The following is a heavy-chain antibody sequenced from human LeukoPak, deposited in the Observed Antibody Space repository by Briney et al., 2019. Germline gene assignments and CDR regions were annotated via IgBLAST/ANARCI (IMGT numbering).Heavy chain of an antibody. J-gene: IGHJ2*01. CDR1: RFTFSSYT. Sequence: GGSLRLSCEASRFTFSSYTMNWVRQAPGKGLEWVSSISSTSTYIYYTDSTKGRFTISRDNAKKSLYLQMNSLRAEDTAVYYCARDADRGARYLDLWGRGTLVTVSS. D-gene: IGHD1-26*01. CDR3: ARDADRGARYLDL. CDR2: ISSTSTYI. V-gene: IGHV3-21*01.